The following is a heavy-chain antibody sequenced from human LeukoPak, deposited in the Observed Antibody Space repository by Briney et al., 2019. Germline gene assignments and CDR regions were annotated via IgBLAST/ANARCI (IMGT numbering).Heavy chain of an antibody. CDR3: ARDYYDSSGYYYVDY. J-gene: IGHJ4*02. Sequence: ASVKVSCKASGYTFTGYYMHWVRQAPGQGLEWMGWINPNSGGTNYAQKFQGRVTMTRDTSISTAYMELSRLRSDDTAVYHCARDYYDSSGYYYVDYWGQGTLVTVSS. CDR1: GYTFTGYY. CDR2: INPNSGGT. V-gene: IGHV1-2*02. D-gene: IGHD3-22*01.